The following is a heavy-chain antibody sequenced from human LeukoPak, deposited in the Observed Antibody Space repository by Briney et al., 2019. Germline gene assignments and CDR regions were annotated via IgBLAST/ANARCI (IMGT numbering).Heavy chain of an antibody. J-gene: IGHJ5*02. CDR1: GASISSYY. V-gene: IGHV4-59*01. Sequence: SETLSLICSVSGASISSYYWNWIRQPPGQGLEWIGNIYIRGSTNYNPPLESRVTISLDTSKDQFSLKLTFGTAADTAFYYCAKDWELGSWGQGTLVTVSS. D-gene: IGHD1-26*01. CDR3: AKDWELGS. CDR2: IYIRGST.